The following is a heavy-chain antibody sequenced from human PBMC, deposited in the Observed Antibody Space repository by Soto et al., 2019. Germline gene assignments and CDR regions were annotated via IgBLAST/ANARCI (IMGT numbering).Heavy chain of an antibody. J-gene: IGHJ5*02. Sequence: QLQLQESGPGLVKPSETLSLTCTVSGGSISDDSIRSYNYYWGWIRQPPGKGLEWIGSIYYSGSTYYNPSLKSRVTISVDTSKNQFSLKLSSVTAADTAVYYCARHGPEGDVVIIPAATTYNWFDPWGQGTLVTVSS. CDR1: GGSISDDSIRSYNYY. D-gene: IGHD2-2*01. CDR2: IYYSGST. V-gene: IGHV4-39*01. CDR3: ARHGPEGDVVIIPAATTYNWFDP.